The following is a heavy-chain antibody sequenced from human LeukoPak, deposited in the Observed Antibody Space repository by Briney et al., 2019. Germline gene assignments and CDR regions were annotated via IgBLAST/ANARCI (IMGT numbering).Heavy chain of an antibody. J-gene: IGHJ1*01. CDR2: ISGSGVTT. CDR1: GFTFSSYT. Sequence: GGSLRLSCVASGFTFSSYTMSWVRQAPGKGLEWVSAISGSGVTTHYTGSVKGRFSISRDNSKNTLYLQMNSLRAEDTALYYCAKKVVVGATSPYSDFQDWGQGTLVTVSS. D-gene: IGHD1-26*01. CDR3: AKKVVVGATSPYSDFQD. V-gene: IGHV3-23*01.